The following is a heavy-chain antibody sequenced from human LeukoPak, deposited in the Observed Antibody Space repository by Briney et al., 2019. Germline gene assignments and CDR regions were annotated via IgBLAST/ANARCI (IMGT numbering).Heavy chain of an antibody. CDR3: ATPDTVGYMDV. Sequence: SETLSLTCTVSGGSISSGSYYWSWIRQPAGKGLEWIGRIYSSGSTNYNPSLKSRVTISVDTSKNQFSLKLSSVTAADTAVYYCATPDTVGYMDVWGKGTTVTVSS. D-gene: IGHD5-18*01. J-gene: IGHJ6*03. CDR2: IYSSGST. V-gene: IGHV4-61*10. CDR1: GGSISSGSYY.